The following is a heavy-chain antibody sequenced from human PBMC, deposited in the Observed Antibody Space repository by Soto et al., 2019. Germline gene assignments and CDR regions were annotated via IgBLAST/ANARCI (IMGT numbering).Heavy chain of an antibody. Sequence: SETLSLTCTVSGGSISSSSYYWGWIRQPPGKGLEWIGSIYYSGSTYYNPSLKSRVTISVDTSKNQFSLKLSSVTAADTAVYYCARQPPGYDFWSGYFDYWGQGTLVTVSS. CDR3: ARQPPGYDFWSGYFDY. J-gene: IGHJ4*02. CDR1: GGSISSSSYY. V-gene: IGHV4-39*01. CDR2: IYYSGST. D-gene: IGHD3-3*01.